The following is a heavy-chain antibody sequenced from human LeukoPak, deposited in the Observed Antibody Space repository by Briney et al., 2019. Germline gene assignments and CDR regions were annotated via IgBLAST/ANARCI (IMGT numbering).Heavy chain of an antibody. CDR2: ISWNSVDI. V-gene: IGHV3-9*01. CDR1: GFTFDDYS. D-gene: IGHD6-13*01. J-gene: IGHJ4*02. Sequence: GGSLRLSCAASGFTFDDYSMHWVRQVPGKGLEWVSGISWNSVDIGYADSVKGRFTISRDNAKNSLYLQMNSLRAEDTALYYCAKETSRCSSTWYRPFDYWGQGTLVTVSS. CDR3: AKETSRCSSTWYRPFDY.